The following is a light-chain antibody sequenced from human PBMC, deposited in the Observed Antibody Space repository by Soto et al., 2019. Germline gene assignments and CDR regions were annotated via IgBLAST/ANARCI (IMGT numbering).Light chain of an antibody. Sequence: QSVLTQPPSASGTPGQRVTISCSGSTSNIGSTSVNWYQQNPGKAPKLMIYDVYNRPSGVPDRFSGSKSGNTASLTISGLQAEDEADYYCCSYAGSNTFFVFGTGTKLTVL. CDR3: CSYAGSNTFFV. V-gene: IGLV2-11*01. CDR2: DVY. CDR1: TSNIGSTS. J-gene: IGLJ1*01.